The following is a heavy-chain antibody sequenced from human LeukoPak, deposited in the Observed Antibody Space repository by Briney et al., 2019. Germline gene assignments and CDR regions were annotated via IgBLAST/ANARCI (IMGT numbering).Heavy chain of an antibody. J-gene: IGHJ4*02. CDR2: IWYDGSNK. D-gene: IGHD3-3*01. CDR3: AREWSGSISRHFDY. Sequence: GGSLRLSCAASGFTFSSYGMHWVRQAPGKGLEWVAVIWYDGSNKYYADSVKGRFTISRDNSKNALYLQMNSLRAEDTAVFYCAREWSGSISRHFDYWGQGTLVTVSS. CDR1: GFTFSSYG. V-gene: IGHV3-33*01.